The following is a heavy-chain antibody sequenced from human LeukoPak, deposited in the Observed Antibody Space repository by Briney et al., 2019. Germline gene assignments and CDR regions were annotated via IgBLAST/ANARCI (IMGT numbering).Heavy chain of an antibody. Sequence: GGSLRLSCAASGFTFSSYSMNWVRQAPGKGLEWVSYISSSVSTIYYADPVKGRFTISRDNAKNSMYLQMNNLRAEDTAVYYCARLTESSGSGWYPFSYYYMDVWGKGTTVTVS. CDR2: ISSSVSTI. V-gene: IGHV3-48*01. CDR3: ARLTESSGSGWYPFSYYYMDV. D-gene: IGHD6-19*01. J-gene: IGHJ6*03. CDR1: GFTFSSYS.